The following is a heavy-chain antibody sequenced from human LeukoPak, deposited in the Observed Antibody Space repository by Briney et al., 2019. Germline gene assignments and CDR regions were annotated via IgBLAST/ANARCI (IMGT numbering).Heavy chain of an antibody. Sequence: GGSLRLACAASGFTFSDYSMDWVRQAPGKGLEWVSCIRSSSNTIYYADSVKGRFTISRDNAKNSLYLQMNSLRAEDTAVYYCARDYSPGVWFGEVKVWFDPWGQGTLVTVSS. CDR1: GFTFSDYS. D-gene: IGHD3-10*01. CDR3: ARDYSPGVWFGEVKVWFDP. CDR2: IRSSSNTI. J-gene: IGHJ5*02. V-gene: IGHV3-48*01.